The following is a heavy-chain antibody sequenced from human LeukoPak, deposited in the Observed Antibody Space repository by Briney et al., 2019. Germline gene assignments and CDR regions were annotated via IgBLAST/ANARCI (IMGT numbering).Heavy chain of an antibody. CDR3: ARGVVVTPPFFDY. J-gene: IGHJ4*02. Sequence: GGPLRLSGEAPGFTFSSYSMTWVRQAPGKGLNWVSSISSSSSYIYYADSVKGRFTISRDNAKNSLYLQTNSLRAEDTAVYYCARGVVVTPPFFDYWGQGTLVTVSS. CDR2: ISSSSSYI. V-gene: IGHV3-21*04. CDR1: GFTFSSYS. D-gene: IGHD4-23*01.